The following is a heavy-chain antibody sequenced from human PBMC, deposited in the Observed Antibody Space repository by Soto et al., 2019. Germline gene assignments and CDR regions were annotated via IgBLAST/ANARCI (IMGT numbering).Heavy chain of an antibody. V-gene: IGHV3-21*01. CDR1: GFTFSNYN. CDR2: ISGSSIYI. CDR3: AREGALKPFSS. J-gene: IGHJ5*02. Sequence: GGSLRLSFVASGFTFSNYNMTWVRQAPGKGLEWVSHISGSSIYIHYADSVRGRFTISRDNAKNSVYLQMESLRVEDTAVYYCAREGALKPFSSWGQGALVTVSS.